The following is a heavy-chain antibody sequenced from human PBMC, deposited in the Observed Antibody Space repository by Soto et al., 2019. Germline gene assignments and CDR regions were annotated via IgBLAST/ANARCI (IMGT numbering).Heavy chain of an antibody. CDR3: ARHVLRYFDWLLGPFDI. V-gene: IGHV4-59*08. CDR2: IYSTGST. D-gene: IGHD3-9*01. Sequence: SETLSLTCTVSGGSISCSYWSWIRQPPGKGLEWIGYIYSTGSTNYNPSLKSRVTISVDTSKNQFSLKLSSATAADTAVYFCARHVLRYFDWLLGPFDIWGQGIMVTVSS. J-gene: IGHJ3*02. CDR1: GGSISCSY.